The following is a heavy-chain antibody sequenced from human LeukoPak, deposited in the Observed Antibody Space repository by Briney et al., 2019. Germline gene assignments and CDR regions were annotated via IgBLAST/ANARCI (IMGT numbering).Heavy chain of an antibody. D-gene: IGHD3-22*01. V-gene: IGHV5-51*01. J-gene: IGHJ4*02. Sequence: GESLQISCKGSGYSFTSYWIGWVRQMPGKGLEWMGIIYPGDSDTRYSPSFQGQVTISADKSISTAYLQWSSLKASDTAMYYCARSAYDSSGYYGSFFDYWGQGTLVTVSS. CDR2: IYPGDSDT. CDR1: GYSFTSYW. CDR3: ARSAYDSSGYYGSFFDY.